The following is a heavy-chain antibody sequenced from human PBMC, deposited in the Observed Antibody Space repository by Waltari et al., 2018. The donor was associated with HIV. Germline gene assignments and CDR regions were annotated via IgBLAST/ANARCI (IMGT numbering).Heavy chain of an antibody. CDR1: GFTFSTYW. Sequence: EVQLVESGGGLVQPGGSLRLSCAASGFTFSTYWMGWVRQAPGKGLEWLANRKQDGSEKFYLDSVKGRFTISRDNAKNSIYLQMNSLTAEDTAIYYCTRDGSGWSNYWGQGTLVTVSS. V-gene: IGHV3-7*01. D-gene: IGHD6-19*01. J-gene: IGHJ4*02. CDR3: TRDGSGWSNY. CDR2: RKQDGSEK.